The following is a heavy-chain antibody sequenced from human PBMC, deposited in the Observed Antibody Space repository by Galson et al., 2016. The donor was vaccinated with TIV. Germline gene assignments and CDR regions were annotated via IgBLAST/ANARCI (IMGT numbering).Heavy chain of an antibody. V-gene: IGHV6-1*01. CDR3: ARGAPSVFGVSRTLDY. CDR2: TYYRSTWYN. CDR1: GDSVSSTSAA. Sequence: CPISGDSVSSTSAAWNWIRQSPSRGREWLGRTYYRSTWYNDYAASLTRRITINPDTSKNQFSLQLTSMTPEDAAVYYCARGAPSVFGVSRTLDYWGQGTLVTVSS. D-gene: IGHD3-3*01. J-gene: IGHJ4*02.